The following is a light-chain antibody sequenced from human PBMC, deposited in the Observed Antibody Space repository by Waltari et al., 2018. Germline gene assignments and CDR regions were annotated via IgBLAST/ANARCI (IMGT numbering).Light chain of an antibody. Sequence: QSGLTQPASVSGSPGQSITISCTGTSSDVGTYHLVSWYQQYPGKAPKLMVYEVTKRTSGVSDRFSGAKSGNTASLTTSGLQSEDEADYYCCSYAGLGIYVFGTGTKVTVL. CDR1: SSDVGTYHL. CDR2: EVT. J-gene: IGLJ1*01. V-gene: IGLV2-23*02. CDR3: CSYAGLGIYV.